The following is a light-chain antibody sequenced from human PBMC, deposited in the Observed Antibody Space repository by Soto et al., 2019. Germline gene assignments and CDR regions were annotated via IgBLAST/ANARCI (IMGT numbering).Light chain of an antibody. CDR2: GAS. Sequence: EIVITQSPDTLFVSLGEGATLSCRASQSVSSHLAWYQHKPGQAPRLLIYGASTRASGIPARFSGSGSETDFTLTISSLQSEDSAVYYCQQYHNWPPITFGQGTRLEI. V-gene: IGKV3-15*01. CDR1: QSVSSH. CDR3: QQYHNWPPIT. J-gene: IGKJ5*01.